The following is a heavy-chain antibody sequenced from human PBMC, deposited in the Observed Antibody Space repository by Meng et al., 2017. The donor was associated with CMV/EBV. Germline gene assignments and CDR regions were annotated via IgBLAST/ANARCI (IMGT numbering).Heavy chain of an antibody. V-gene: IGHV4-39*01. CDR2: IYYSGST. CDR1: GGSISSSSYY. Sequence: SETLSLTCTVSGGSISSSSYYWGWIRQPPGKGLEWIGSIYYSGSTYYNPSLKSRVTISVDTSKNQFSLKLSSVTAADTAVYYCASRDVEAGSWYRVRYYYGMDVWGQGTTVTVSS. J-gene: IGHJ6*02. D-gene: IGHD6-13*01. CDR3: ASRDVEAGSWYRVRYYYGMDV.